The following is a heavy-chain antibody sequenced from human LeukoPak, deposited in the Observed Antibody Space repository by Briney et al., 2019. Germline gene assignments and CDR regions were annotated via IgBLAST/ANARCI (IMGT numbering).Heavy chain of an antibody. Sequence: SGTLSLTCSVSGGSISSGDHYWTWIRQPPGGGLEWMGFITLYSDTTSYNPSLKSRLMISIDTSKNQFSLTLTSVTAADTAVYFCARGFGYDFADYWGQGILVTVSS. CDR2: ITLYSDTT. D-gene: IGHD2-2*01. CDR3: ARGFGYDFADY. V-gene: IGHV4-30-4*01. J-gene: IGHJ4*02. CDR1: GGSISSGDHY.